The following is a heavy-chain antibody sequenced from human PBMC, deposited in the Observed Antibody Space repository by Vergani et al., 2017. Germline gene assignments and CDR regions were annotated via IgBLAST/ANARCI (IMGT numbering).Heavy chain of an antibody. CDR2: ISCPGLST. J-gene: IGHJ4*01. V-gene: IGHV3-23*01. D-gene: IGHD2/OR15-2a*01. CDR1: GFTFSNSA. CDR3: VKEKIDLGSYFFDS. Sequence: EVHLLESGGGLVQSGGSLRLPCAASGFTFSNSAVSWVRQAPGRGLAGVSSISCPGLSTYYADPVKGRFSISRDNSKNTVFLQMHNLRAEDTAIYYCVKEKIDLGSYFFDSWGHGILVTVSS.